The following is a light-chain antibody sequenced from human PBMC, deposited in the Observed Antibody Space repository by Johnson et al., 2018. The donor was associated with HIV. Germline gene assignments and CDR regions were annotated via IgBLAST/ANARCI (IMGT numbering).Light chain of an antibody. CDR3: AAWDDSLNGPV. Sequence: QSVLTQPPSVSAAPGQKVTISCSGSNSNIGNNYVSWYQQLPGTAPKLLIYENNQRSSGIPDRFSGSKSATSATLGITGLQTGDEADYYCAAWDDSLNGPVFGTGTKVTVL. CDR1: NSNIGNNY. CDR2: ENN. J-gene: IGLJ1*01. V-gene: IGLV1-51*02.